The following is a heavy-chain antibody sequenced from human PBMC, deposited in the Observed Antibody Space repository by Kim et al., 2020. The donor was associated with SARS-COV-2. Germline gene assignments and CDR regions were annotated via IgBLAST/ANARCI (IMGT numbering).Heavy chain of an antibody. CDR1: GYTFTSYD. Sequence: ASVKVSCKASGYTFTSYDINWVRQATGQGLEWMGWMNPNSGNTGYAQKFQGRVTMTRNTSISTAYMELSSLRSEDTAVYYCARGHLKSIVVVIAPRPYYSFMVFWGKETAVTVSS. J-gene: IGHJ6*03. CDR2: MNPNSGNT. D-gene: IGHD2-21*01. V-gene: IGHV1-8*01. CDR3: ARGHLKSIVVVIAPRPYYSFMVF.